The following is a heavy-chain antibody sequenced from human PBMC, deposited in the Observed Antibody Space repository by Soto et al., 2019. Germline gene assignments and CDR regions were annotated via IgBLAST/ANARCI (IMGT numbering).Heavy chain of an antibody. V-gene: IGHV1-69*12. CDR3: ATSADNSGWYYFHY. CDR1: GGTFRSYA. D-gene: IGHD6-19*01. CDR2: IIPIFGAA. Sequence: QVQLVQSGAEVKKPGSSVKVSCKASGGTFRSYAISWVRQAPGQGLAWMGGIIPIFGAANYAQHFQGRVTSTADESTSTVYMELSSLRSDDTAVYYCATSADNSGWYYFHYWGQGTLVTVSS. J-gene: IGHJ4*02.